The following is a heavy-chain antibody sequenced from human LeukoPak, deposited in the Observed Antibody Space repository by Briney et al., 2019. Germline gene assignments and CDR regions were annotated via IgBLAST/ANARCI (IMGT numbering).Heavy chain of an antibody. CDR1: GGSISSYY. Sequence: PSETLSLTCTVSGGSISSYYWSWVRQPPGKGLEWFGYIHYSGTTKYNPSLKSRVTISVDMSKNQFSMKLRAVTAADTAVYYRARHGPDYGGNFDYWGQGALVTVSS. CDR2: IHYSGTT. J-gene: IGHJ4*02. V-gene: IGHV4-59*08. CDR3: ARHGPDYGGNFDY. D-gene: IGHD4-23*01.